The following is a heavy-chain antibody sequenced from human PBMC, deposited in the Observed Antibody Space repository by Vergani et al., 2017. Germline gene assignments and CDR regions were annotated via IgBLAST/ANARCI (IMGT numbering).Heavy chain of an antibody. D-gene: IGHD3-10*01. CDR1: GGSFSGYY. V-gene: IGHV4-34*01. J-gene: IGHJ5*02. CDR2: INHSGST. Sequence: QVQLQQWGAGLLKPSETLSLTCAVYGGSFSGYYWRWIRQPPGKGLEWIGEINHSGSTNYNPSLKSRVTISVDTSKNQFSLKLSSVTAADTAVYYCARGGGMVRGVINWFDPWGQGTLVTVSS. CDR3: ARGGGMVRGVINWFDP.